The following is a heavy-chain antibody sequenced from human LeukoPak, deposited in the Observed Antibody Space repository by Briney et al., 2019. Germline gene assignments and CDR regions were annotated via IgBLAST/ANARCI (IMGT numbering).Heavy chain of an antibody. J-gene: IGHJ5*02. CDR2: INNDGSST. Sequence: GGSLRLSCAASGFTFSSYWMHWVRQASGKGLVWVSRINNDGSSTSYADSVKGRFTISRDNAKNTLYLQMNNLRAEDTAVYYCARGTYGLRIDNWFDPWGQGTLVTVSS. CDR3: ARGTYGLRIDNWFDP. V-gene: IGHV3-74*01. D-gene: IGHD1-26*01. CDR1: GFTFSSYW.